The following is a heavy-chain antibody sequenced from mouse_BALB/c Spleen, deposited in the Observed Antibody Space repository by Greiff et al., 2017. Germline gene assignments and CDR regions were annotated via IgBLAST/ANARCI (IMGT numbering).Heavy chain of an antibody. V-gene: IGHV14-4*02. CDR3: RQRGLRWPAMDY. Sequence: VQLKESGAELVRSGASVKLSCTASGFNIKDYYMHWVKQRPEQGLEWIGWIDPENGDTEYAPKFQGKATMTADTSSNTAYLQLSSLTSEDTAVYYCRQRGLRWPAMDYWGQGTSVTVSS. CDR2: IDPENGDT. J-gene: IGHJ4*01. CDR1: GFNIKDYY. D-gene: IGHD3-2*01.